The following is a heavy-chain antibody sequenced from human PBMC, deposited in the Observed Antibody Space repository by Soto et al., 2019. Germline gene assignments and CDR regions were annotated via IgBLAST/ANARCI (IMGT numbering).Heavy chain of an antibody. Sequence: GGSLRLSCAASGFTFSNFGMHWVRQAPGKGLEWVSGISFDASNKVYAESAKGRFTISRDSSKNTLYLQMNSLRVEDTAVYYCARFFGSGFDYWGQGT. CDR1: GFTFSNFG. CDR3: ARFFGSGFDY. D-gene: IGHD6-19*01. J-gene: IGHJ4*02. V-gene: IGHV3-30*03. CDR2: ISFDASNK.